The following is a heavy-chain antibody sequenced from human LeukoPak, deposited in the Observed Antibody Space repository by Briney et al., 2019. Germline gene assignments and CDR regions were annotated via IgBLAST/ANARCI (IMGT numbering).Heavy chain of an antibody. CDR2: ISYDGSNK. Sequence: GGSLRLSCAASGLTFSSYAMHWVRQAPGKGLEWVAVISYDGSNKYYADSVKGRFTISRDNSKNTLYLQMNSLRAEDTAVYYCARAIAPVTFFDYWGQGTLVTVSS. CDR1: GLTFSSYA. CDR3: ARAIAPVTFFDY. D-gene: IGHD4-17*01. V-gene: IGHV3-30*04. J-gene: IGHJ4*02.